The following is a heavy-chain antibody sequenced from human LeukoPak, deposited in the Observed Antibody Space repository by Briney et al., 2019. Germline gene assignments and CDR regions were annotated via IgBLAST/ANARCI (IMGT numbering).Heavy chain of an antibody. V-gene: IGHV4-34*01. J-gene: IGHJ6*02. Sequence: PSETLSLTCTVSGGSISGYYWSWIRQPPGKGLEWIGEINHSGSTNYNPSLKSRVTISVDTSKNQFSLKLGSVTAADTAVYYCARGNEGSSSWYYYYYGMDVWGQGTTVTVSS. CDR3: ARGNEGSSSWYYYYYGMDV. CDR1: GGSISGYY. D-gene: IGHD6-13*01. CDR2: INHSGST.